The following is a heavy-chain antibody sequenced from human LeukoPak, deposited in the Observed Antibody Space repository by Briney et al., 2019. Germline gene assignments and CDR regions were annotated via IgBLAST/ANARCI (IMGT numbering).Heavy chain of an antibody. J-gene: IGHJ4*02. CDR1: GFTFSSYG. D-gene: IGHD3-22*01. Sequence: GGSLRLSCAASGFTFSSYGMHWVRQAPGKGLEWVAVIWYDGSNKYYADSVKGRFTISRDNSKNMLYLQMNSLRAEDTAVYYCARRVAVNPRYYFDYWGQGTLVTVSS. CDR3: ARRVAVNPRYYFDY. V-gene: IGHV3-33*01. CDR2: IWYDGSNK.